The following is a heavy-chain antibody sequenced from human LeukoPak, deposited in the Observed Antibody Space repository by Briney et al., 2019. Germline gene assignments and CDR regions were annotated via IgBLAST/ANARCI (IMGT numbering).Heavy chain of an antibody. CDR3: ARAPADYYGSGSYFVS. J-gene: IGHJ4*02. CDR2: ISSSGSTI. CDR1: GFTFSDYY. D-gene: IGHD3-10*01. Sequence: GGSLRLSCAASGFTFSDYYMSWIRQAPGKGLEWVSYISSSGSTIYYADSVKGRFTISRDNAKNSLYLQMNSPRAEDTAVYYCARAPADYYGSGSYFVSWGQGTLVTVSS. V-gene: IGHV3-11*01.